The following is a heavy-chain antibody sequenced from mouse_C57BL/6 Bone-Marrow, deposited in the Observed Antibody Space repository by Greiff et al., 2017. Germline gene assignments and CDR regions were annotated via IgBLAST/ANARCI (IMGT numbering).Heavy chain of an antibody. D-gene: IGHD2-4*01. Sequence: EVKLQESGPELVKPGASVKMSCKASGYTFTDYNMHWVKQSHGKSLEWIGYINPNNGGTSYNQKFKGKATLTVNKSSSTAYMELRSLTSEDSAVYYCARDYDYDGGFAYWGQGTLVTVSA. CDR2: INPNNGGT. V-gene: IGHV1-22*01. CDR1: GYTFTDYN. J-gene: IGHJ3*01. CDR3: ARDYDYDGGFAY.